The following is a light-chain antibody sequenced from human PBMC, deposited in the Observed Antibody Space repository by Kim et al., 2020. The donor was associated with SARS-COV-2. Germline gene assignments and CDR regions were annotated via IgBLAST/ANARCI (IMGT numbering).Light chain of an antibody. CDR2: GAS. V-gene: IGKV3-20*01. CDR1: QSVSTSS. Sequence: IVLTQSPGTLSLSPGERATLSCRASQSVSTSSLAWYQQKPGQTPRLLIYGASTRATGIPDRFSASGSGTDFTLTISRLEPEDFAVYYCQQYSGPPITFGQGTRLEIK. CDR3: QQYSGPPIT. J-gene: IGKJ5*01.